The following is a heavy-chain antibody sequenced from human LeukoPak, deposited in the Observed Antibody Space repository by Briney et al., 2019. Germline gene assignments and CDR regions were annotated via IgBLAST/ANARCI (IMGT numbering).Heavy chain of an antibody. CDR3: ATSSGYVHYYYYYMDV. V-gene: IGHV1-24*01. CDR1: GYTLTELS. D-gene: IGHD3-3*01. Sequence: ASVKVSCKVSGYTLTELSMHWVRQAPGKGLEWMGGFDPEDGETIYAQKFQGRVTMTEDTSTDTAYMELSSLRSEDTAVYYCATSSGYVHYYYYYMDVWGKGTTVTVSS. CDR2: FDPEDGET. J-gene: IGHJ6*03.